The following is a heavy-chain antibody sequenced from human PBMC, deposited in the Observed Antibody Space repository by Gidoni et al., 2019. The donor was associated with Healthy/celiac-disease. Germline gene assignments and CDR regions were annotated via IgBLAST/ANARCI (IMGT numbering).Heavy chain of an antibody. Sequence: QVQLVQSGAEVKKPGASVKVSCKASGYTFTSYDINWVRQATGQGLEWMGWMTPNSGNTGYAQKSQGRVTMTRNTSISTAYMELSSLRSEDTAVYYCARLRFLEWSYYYGMDVWGQGTTVTVSS. CDR1: GYTFTSYD. CDR3: ARLRFLEWSYYYGMDV. CDR2: MTPNSGNT. J-gene: IGHJ6*02. V-gene: IGHV1-8*01. D-gene: IGHD3-3*01.